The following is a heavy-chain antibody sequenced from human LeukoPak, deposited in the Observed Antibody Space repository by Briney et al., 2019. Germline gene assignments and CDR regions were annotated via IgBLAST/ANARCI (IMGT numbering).Heavy chain of an antibody. J-gene: IGHJ4*02. CDR2: IYYSGST. CDR1: GGSISSGDYY. Sequence: PSQTLSLTCTVSGGSISSGDYYWSWIRQPPGKGLEWIGYIYYSGSTYYNPSLKSRVTISVDTSKNQFSLKLSSVTAADTAVYYCARDYSGYELPEYWGQGTLVTVSS. D-gene: IGHD5-12*01. V-gene: IGHV4-30-4*01. CDR3: ARDYSGYELPEY.